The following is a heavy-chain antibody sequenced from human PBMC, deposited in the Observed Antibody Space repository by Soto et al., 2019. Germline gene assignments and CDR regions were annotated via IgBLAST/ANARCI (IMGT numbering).Heavy chain of an antibody. CDR1: GYTFTAYY. CDR3: ARGSGQRGHFFDY. V-gene: IGHV1-46*01. Sequence: QVQLVQSGAEVKKPGASAKVSCKASGYTFTAYYMHWVRQAPGQGLEWMGIINPSGGSTSYGQKFQGRVTLTRDTSTSTVYMELSSLRSEDTAVYYCARGSGQRGHFFDYWGQGTLVTVSS. J-gene: IGHJ4*02. D-gene: IGHD3-3*01. CDR2: INPSGGST.